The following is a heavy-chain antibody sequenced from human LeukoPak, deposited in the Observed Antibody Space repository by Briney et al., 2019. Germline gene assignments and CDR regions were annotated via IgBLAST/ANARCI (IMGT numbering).Heavy chain of an antibody. Sequence: GASVNVSCKASGGTFSSYAISWVRQAPGQGLEWMGGIIPIFGTANYAQKFQGRVTITADESTSTAYMELSSLRSEDTAVYYCARGDSSSWYPYYFDYWGQGTLVTVSS. CDR2: IIPIFGTA. D-gene: IGHD6-13*01. J-gene: IGHJ4*02. V-gene: IGHV1-69*13. CDR3: ARGDSSSWYPYYFDY. CDR1: GGTFSSYA.